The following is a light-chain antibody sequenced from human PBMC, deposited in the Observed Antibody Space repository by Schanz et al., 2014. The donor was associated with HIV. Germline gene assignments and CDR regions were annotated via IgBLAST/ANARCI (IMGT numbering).Light chain of an antibody. V-gene: IGLV1-40*01. J-gene: IGLJ3*02. CDR3: QSYDSSLSGSV. Sequence: QSVLTQPPSVSAAPGQKVTISCSGSSSNIGNNYVSWYQQFPGTAPKLLIFDNSNRPSGVPARFSGSKSGTSASLAITGLQAEDEAGYYCQSYDSSLSGSVFGGGTKLTVL. CDR1: SSNIGNNY. CDR2: DNS.